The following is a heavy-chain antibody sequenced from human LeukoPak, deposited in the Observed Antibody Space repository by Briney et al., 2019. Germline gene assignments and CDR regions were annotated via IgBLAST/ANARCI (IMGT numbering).Heavy chain of an antibody. Sequence: PSETLSLTCAVYGGSFSGYYWSWIRQPPGKGLEWIGEINHSGSTNYNPSLKSRVTISVDTSKNQFSLKLSSVTAADTAVYYCARGRRFIDYYGSGSSVSAEYFQHWGQGTLVTVSS. CDR1: GGSFSGYY. CDR2: INHSGST. V-gene: IGHV4-34*01. CDR3: ARGRRFIDYYGSGSSVSAEYFQH. D-gene: IGHD3-10*01. J-gene: IGHJ1*01.